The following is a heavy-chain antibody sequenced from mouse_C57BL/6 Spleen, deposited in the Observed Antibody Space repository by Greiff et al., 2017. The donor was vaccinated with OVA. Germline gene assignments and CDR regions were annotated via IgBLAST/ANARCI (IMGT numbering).Heavy chain of an antibody. CDR3: ARMPSYYYGVFDY. D-gene: IGHD1-1*01. CDR2: ISSGSSTI. Sequence: EVQLKESGGGLVKPGGSLKLSCAASGFTFSDYGMHWVRQAPEKGLEWVAYISSGSSTIYYADTVKGRFTISRDNAKNTLFLQMTSLRSEDTAMYYCARMPSYYYGVFDYWGQGTTLTVSS. CDR1: GFTFSDYG. V-gene: IGHV5-17*01. J-gene: IGHJ2*01.